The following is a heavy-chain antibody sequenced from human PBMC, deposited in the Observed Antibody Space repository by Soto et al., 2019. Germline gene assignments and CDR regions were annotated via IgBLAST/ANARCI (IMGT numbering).Heavy chain of an antibody. D-gene: IGHD6-25*01. CDR1: GFTLSSYA. CDR2: ISYDGSNK. J-gene: IGHJ4*02. Sequence: PGGSLRLSCAASGFTLSSYAMHWVRQAPGKGLEWVAVISYDGSNKYYADSVKGRFTISRDNSKNTLYLQMNSLRAEDTAVYYCARDLSAFTSNYFDYWGQGTLVTVSS. V-gene: IGHV3-30-3*01. CDR3: ARDLSAFTSNYFDY.